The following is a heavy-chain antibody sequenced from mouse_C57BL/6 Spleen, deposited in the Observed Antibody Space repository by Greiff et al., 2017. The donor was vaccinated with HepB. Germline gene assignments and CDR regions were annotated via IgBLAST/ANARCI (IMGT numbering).Heavy chain of an antibody. CDR2: IYPGDGDT. V-gene: IGHV1-80*01. D-gene: IGHD1-1*01. J-gene: IGHJ4*01. CDR1: GYAFSSYW. Sequence: VKLQQSGAELVKPGASVKISCKASGYAFSSYWMNWVKQRPGKGLEWIGQIYPGDGDTNYNGKFKGKATLTADKSSSTAYMQLSSLTSEDSAVYFCARSPTVVSMDYWGQGTSVTVAS. CDR3: ARSPTVVSMDY.